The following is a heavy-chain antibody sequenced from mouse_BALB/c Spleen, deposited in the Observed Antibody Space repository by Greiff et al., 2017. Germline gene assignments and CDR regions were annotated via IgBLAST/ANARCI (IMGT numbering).Heavy chain of an antibody. CDR1: GYTFTDYA. Sequence: VQLQQSGAELVRPGVSVKISCKGSGYTFTDYAMHWVKQSHAKSLEWIGVISTYYGDASYNQKFKGKATMTVDKSSSTAYMELARLTSEDSAIYYCARKYGNYDYAMDYWGQGTSVTVSS. V-gene: IGHV1S137*01. CDR2: ISTYYGDA. J-gene: IGHJ4*01. D-gene: IGHD2-10*02. CDR3: ARKYGNYDYAMDY.